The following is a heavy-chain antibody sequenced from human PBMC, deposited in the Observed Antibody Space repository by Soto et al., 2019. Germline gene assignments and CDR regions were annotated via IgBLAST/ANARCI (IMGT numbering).Heavy chain of an antibody. CDR1: GYTFTNDY. CDR3: ARASWDRVRGVTEVDY. Sequence: QVQLVQSGAEVKKPGASVKVSCKASGYTFTNDYMHWVRQAPGQGLEWMGIINPSTGTTSYAQKFQGRVTMTRDTSTSTVHMELTSPRSDDTAVYYCARASWDRVRGVTEVDYRGKGTLVTVSS. V-gene: IGHV1-46*01. J-gene: IGHJ4*02. D-gene: IGHD3-10*01. CDR2: INPSTGTT.